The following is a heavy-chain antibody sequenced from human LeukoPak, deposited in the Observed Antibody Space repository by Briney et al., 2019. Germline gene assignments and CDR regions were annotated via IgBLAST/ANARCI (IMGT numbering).Heavy chain of an antibody. Sequence: SETLSLTCTVSGGSISSGDYYWSWIRQPPGKGLGWIGYIYYSGSTNYNPSLKSRVTISVDTSKNQFSLKLSSVTAADTAVYYCARDGGLRGGDWFDPWGQGTLVTVSS. V-gene: IGHV4-61*08. CDR3: ARDGGLRGGDWFDP. J-gene: IGHJ5*02. CDR1: GGSISSGDYY. D-gene: IGHD3-16*01. CDR2: IYYSGST.